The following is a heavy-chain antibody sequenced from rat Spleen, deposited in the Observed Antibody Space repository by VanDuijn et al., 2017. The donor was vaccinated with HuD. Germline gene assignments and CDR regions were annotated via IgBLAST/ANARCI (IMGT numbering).Heavy chain of an antibody. CDR3: ARQGYNNYYFDY. V-gene: IGHV5-7*01. CDR2: ISYDGSST. Sequence: EVQLVESGGGLVQPGRSLKLSCAASGFTFSDYNMAWVRQAPKKGLEWVATISYDGSSTYYRDSVKGRFTISRDNAKSTLYLQMDSLRSEDTATYYCARQGYNNYYFDYWGQGVMVTVSS. D-gene: IGHD1-10*01. CDR1: GFTFSDYN. J-gene: IGHJ2*01.